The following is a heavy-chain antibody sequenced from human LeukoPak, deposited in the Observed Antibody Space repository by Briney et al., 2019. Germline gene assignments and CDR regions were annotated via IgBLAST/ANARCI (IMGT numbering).Heavy chain of an antibody. V-gene: IGHV1-2*02. CDR2: VTPNSGAT. CDR3: ARGKYCTSTSCSGWFDP. D-gene: IGHD2-2*01. Sequence: ASVKVSCKASGYTFTAYNIHWVRQAPGQGLEWMGWVTPNSGATNYAQQFQGRVTLTRDTSISTAYMELRRLRSDDTAVYYCARGKYCTSTSCSGWFDPWGQGTLVTVSS. CDR1: GYTFTAYN. J-gene: IGHJ5*02.